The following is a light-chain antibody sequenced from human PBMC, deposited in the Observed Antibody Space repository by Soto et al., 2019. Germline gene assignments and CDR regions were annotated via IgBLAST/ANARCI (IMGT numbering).Light chain of an antibody. CDR2: KAS. J-gene: IGKJ4*01. Sequence: DIQMTQSPSTLSASVGDRVTITCRARQNINRWLAWYQQRPGKAPNLLIHKASTLEVGVPSRFSGSASGTEFTLTISSLQPHDFAVYFCLQYNVYPLSFGGGTKVEIK. V-gene: IGKV1-5*03. CDR1: QNINRW. CDR3: LQYNVYPLS.